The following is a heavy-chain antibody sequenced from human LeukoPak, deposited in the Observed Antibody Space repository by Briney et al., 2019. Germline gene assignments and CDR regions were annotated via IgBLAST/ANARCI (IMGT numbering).Heavy chain of an antibody. Sequence: SETLSLTCTVSGGSFSSYYWSWIRQPPGKGLEWIGYIYYSGSTNYNPSLKSRVTISVDTSKNQFSLKLSSVTAADTAVYYCARETLIDDSSSSNWFDPWGQGTLVTVSS. V-gene: IGHV4-59*01. CDR1: GGSFSSYY. CDR2: IYYSGST. CDR3: ARETLIDDSSSSNWFDP. D-gene: IGHD6-13*01. J-gene: IGHJ5*02.